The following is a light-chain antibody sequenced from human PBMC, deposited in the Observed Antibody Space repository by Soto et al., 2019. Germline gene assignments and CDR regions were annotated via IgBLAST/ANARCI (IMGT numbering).Light chain of an antibody. CDR2: GAS. CDR3: QQYNNWPPLT. CDR1: QSVSSN. V-gene: IGKV3-15*01. Sequence: EIVVTQSPATLSVSPGERATLSCRASQSVSSNLARYQQKPGQAPRLLIYGASTRATGIPARFSGSGSATEFTLTISSLQSEDFAVYYCQQYNNWPPLTFGGGTKVDIK. J-gene: IGKJ4*01.